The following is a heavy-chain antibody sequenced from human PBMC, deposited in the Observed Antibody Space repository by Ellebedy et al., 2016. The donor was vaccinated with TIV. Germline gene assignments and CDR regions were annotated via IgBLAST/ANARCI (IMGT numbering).Heavy chain of an antibody. CDR3: ARRRVIVVVDTRRATYFDQ. CDR2: INRSGDT. Sequence: MPSETLSLTCAVSGGSLGGYYWSWIRQPPGKGLEWNGEINRSGDTDYNPSLKSRVTLSVDTSKKQFSLRLSSGIAADTAMYYCARRRVIVVVDTRRATYFDQWGQGNLVTVSS. V-gene: IGHV4-34*01. J-gene: IGHJ4*02. CDR1: GGSLGGYY. D-gene: IGHD3-22*01.